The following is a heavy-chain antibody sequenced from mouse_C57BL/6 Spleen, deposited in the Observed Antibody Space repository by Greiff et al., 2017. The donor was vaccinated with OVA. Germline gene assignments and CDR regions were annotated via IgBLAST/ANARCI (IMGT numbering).Heavy chain of an antibody. CDR1: GYTFTSYW. V-gene: IGHV1-69*01. CDR2: IDPSDSYT. CDR3: ARWGAMDY. Sequence: QVQLQQPGAELVMPGASVKLSCKASGYTFTSYWMHWVKQRPGQGLEWIGEIDPSDSYTNYNQKFKGKSTLTVDKSSSTACMQPSSLTSEDSAVYYCARWGAMDYWGQGTSVTVSS. J-gene: IGHJ4*01.